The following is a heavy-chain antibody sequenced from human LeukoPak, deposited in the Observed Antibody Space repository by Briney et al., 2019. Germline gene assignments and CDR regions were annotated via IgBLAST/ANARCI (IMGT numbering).Heavy chain of an antibody. CDR2: IYSGGST. D-gene: IGHD6-13*01. V-gene: IGHV3-53*01. J-gene: IGHJ4*02. CDR1: GFTVSSNY. CDR3: ARELQQLHYFDY. Sequence: GGSLRLSCAASGFTVSSNYMSWVRQAPGKGLEWVSVIYSGGSTYYADSVKGRFTISRDNSKNTLYLQMNSLRAEDTAVYYCARELQQLHYFDYWGQGTLVTVSS.